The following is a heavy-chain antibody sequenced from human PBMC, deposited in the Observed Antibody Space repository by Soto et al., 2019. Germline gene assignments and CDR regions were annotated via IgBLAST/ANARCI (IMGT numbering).Heavy chain of an antibody. D-gene: IGHD6-13*01. V-gene: IGHV4-59*01. CDR3: AKSGSGWYSPKEY. Sequence: QVQLQESGPGLVKPSETLSLTCTVSGVSISPYYWTWIRQPPGKGLEWIGYIHYRGRATYNPSLKSSIPLSVDPSKNQVPLQLTSVTAADTAVYYCAKSGSGWYSPKEYWGQGTLVTVSS. CDR2: IHYRGRA. CDR1: GVSISPYY. J-gene: IGHJ4*02.